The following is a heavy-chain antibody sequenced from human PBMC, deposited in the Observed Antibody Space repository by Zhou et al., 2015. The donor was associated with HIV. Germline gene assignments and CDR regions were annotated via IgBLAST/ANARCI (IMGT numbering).Heavy chain of an antibody. V-gene: IGHV1-69*01. CDR1: GGTFSSYA. D-gene: IGHD1-26*01. CDR3: ARGGGSVGAKTAGSAEYFQH. J-gene: IGHJ1*01. CDR2: IIPIFGTA. Sequence: QVQLVQSGAEVKKPGSSVKVSCKASGGTFSSYAISWVRQAPGQGLEWMGGIIPIFGTANYAQKFQGRVTITADESTSTAYMELSSLRSEDTAVYYCARGGGSVGAKTAGSAEYFQHWGQGHPGHRLL.